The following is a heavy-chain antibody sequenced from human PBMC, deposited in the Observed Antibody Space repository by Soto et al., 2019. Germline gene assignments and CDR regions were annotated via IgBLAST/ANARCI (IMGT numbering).Heavy chain of an antibody. CDR2: ISSSGSTI. J-gene: IGHJ4*02. CDR3: ARIKSGYDSPIVDY. Sequence: GGSLRLSCAASGFTFSSYEMNWVRQAPGKGLEWVSYISSSGSTIYYADSVKGRFTISRDNAKNSLYLQMNSLRAEDTAVYYCARIKSGYDSPIVDYWGQGTLVTVSS. CDR1: GFTFSSYE. V-gene: IGHV3-48*03. D-gene: IGHD3-22*01.